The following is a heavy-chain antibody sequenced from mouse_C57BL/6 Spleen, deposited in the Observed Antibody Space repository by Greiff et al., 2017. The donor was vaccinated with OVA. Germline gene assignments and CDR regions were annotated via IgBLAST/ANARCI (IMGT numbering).Heavy chain of an antibody. V-gene: IGHV1-53*01. CDR2: INPSNGGT. CDR3: ARERRDEGTWFAY. CDR1: GYTFTSYW. J-gene: IGHJ3*01. D-gene: IGHD3-3*01. Sequence: QVHVKQPGTELVKPGASVKLSCKASGYTFTSYWMHWVKQRPGQGLEWIGNINPSNGGTNYNEKFKSKATLTVDKSSSTAYMQLSSLTSEDSAVYYCARERRDEGTWFAYWGQGTLVTVSA.